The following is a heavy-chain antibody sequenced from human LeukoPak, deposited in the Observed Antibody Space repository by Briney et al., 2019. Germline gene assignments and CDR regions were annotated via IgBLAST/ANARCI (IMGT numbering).Heavy chain of an antibody. CDR3: ARGLAGYYYGMDV. CDR1: GFTVSSSY. CDR2: IYSGGST. J-gene: IGHJ6*02. Sequence: GGSLRLSCAASGFTVSSSYMSWVRQAPGKGLEWVSVIYSGGSTYYADSVKGRFTISRDNSKNTLYLQMNSLRAEDTAVYYCARGLAGYYYGMDVWGQGTTVTVSS. V-gene: IGHV3-66*02. D-gene: IGHD3-16*01.